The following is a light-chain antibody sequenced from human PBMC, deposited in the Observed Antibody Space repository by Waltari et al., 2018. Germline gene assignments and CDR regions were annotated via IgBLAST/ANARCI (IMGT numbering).Light chain of an antibody. J-gene: IGLJ3*02. CDR1: SLRTSY. V-gene: IGLV3-19*01. CDR3: HSRKGSDNQVV. CDR2: GKD. Sequence: SSELTQGPDVSVALGQTVKITCQGDSLRTSYASWYQVKQGQAPVLVLFGKDKRPSGIPDRISGYSSGTTSSLTITGAQAEDEADYYCHSRKGSDNQVVFGGGTKLTVL.